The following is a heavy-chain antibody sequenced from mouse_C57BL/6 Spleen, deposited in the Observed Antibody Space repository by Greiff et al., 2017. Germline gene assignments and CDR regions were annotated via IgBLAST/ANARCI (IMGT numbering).Heavy chain of an antibody. CDR2: IYPRSGNT. CDR1: GYTFTSYG. CDR3: AREYYYAMDY. V-gene: IGHV1-81*01. Sequence: VNLVESGAELARPGASVKLSCKASGYTFTSYGISWVKQRTGQGLEWIGEIYPRSGNTYYNEKFKGKATLTADKSSSTAYMELRSLTSEDSAVYFCAREYYYAMDYWGQGTSVTVSS. J-gene: IGHJ4*01.